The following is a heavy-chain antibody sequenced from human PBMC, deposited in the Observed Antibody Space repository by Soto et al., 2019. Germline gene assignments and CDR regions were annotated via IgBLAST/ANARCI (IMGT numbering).Heavy chain of an antibody. CDR3: AKSGSSGWYGWFDP. Sequence: SGHTLVNPTQTLTLTCIFSGFSLRTSGVGVGWIRQPPGKALEWLGFIYWNDDKRYSPSLKSRLTITKDTSKNQVVLTMTNMDPVDTATYYCAKSGSSGWYGWFDPWGQGTLVTVSS. D-gene: IGHD6-19*01. J-gene: IGHJ5*02. CDR1: GFSLRTSGVG. V-gene: IGHV2-5*01. CDR2: IYWNDDK.